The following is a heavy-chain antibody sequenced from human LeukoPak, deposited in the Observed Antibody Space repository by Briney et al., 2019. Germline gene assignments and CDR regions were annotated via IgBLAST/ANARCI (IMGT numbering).Heavy chain of an antibody. CDR2: IIPIFGTA. V-gene: IGHV1-69*05. CDR3: ARDEVVVVPAAIGDYYYYYYMDV. J-gene: IGHJ6*03. Sequence: ASVKVSCKASGGTFSSYAISWVRQAPGQGLEWMGGIIPIFGTANYAQKFQGRVTITTDESTSTAYMELSSLRSEDTAVYYCARDEVVVVPAAIGDYYYYYYMDVWGKGTTVTVSS. D-gene: IGHD2-2*01. CDR1: GGTFSSYA.